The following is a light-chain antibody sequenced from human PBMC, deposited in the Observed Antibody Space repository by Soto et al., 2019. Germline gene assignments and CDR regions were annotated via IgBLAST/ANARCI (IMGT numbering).Light chain of an antibody. Sequence: QSVLTQPPSVSAAPGQKVTISCSGSTSNIGENYVSWYQQVPGTAPKFLIYDDNQRPSRIPDRFAGSKSGTSATLDITGLQAGDEADYYCGTWDNSLSVVLFGGGTKVTVL. CDR3: GTWDNSLSVVL. CDR2: DDN. J-gene: IGLJ2*01. CDR1: TSNIGENY. V-gene: IGLV1-51*01.